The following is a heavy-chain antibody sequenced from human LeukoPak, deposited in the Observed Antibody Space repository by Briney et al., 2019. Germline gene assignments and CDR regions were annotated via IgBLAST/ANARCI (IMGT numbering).Heavy chain of an antibody. CDR1: GFTFSSYG. D-gene: IGHD1-20*01. Sequence: GGSLRLSCAASGFTFSSYGMHWVRQAPGKGLEWVAFIRYDGSNKCYADSVKGRFTISRDNSKNTLYLQMNSLRAEDTAVYYCARPVPRGVTGTMANYFDYWGQGTLVTVSS. V-gene: IGHV3-30*02. J-gene: IGHJ4*02. CDR3: ARPVPRGVTGTMANYFDY. CDR2: IRYDGSNK.